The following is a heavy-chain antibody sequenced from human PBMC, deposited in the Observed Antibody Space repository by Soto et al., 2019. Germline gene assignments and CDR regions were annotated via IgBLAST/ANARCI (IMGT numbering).Heavy chain of an antibody. CDR3: ASGLGSSGWLADLDGMDV. D-gene: IGHD6-19*01. V-gene: IGHV6-1*01. Sequence: SQTLSLTCAISGDSVSSNSAAWNWIRQSPSRGLEWLGRTYYRSKWYNDYAVSVKSRITINPDTSKNQFSLQLNSVTPEDTAVYYCASGLGSSGWLADLDGMDVWGQGTTVTVSS. CDR1: GDSVSSNSAA. CDR2: TYYRSKWYN. J-gene: IGHJ6*02.